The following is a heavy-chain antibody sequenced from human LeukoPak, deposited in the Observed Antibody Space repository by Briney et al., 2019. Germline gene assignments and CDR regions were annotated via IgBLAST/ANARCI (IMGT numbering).Heavy chain of an antibody. J-gene: IGHJ4*02. CDR2: IYYSGST. Sequence: SETLPLTCTVSGGSISSSSYYWGWIRQPPGKGLEWIGSIYYSGSTYYNPSLKSRVTISVDTSKNQFSLKLSSVTAADTAVYYCAGIMTTVAEAGEWGQGTLVTVSS. D-gene: IGHD4-23*01. V-gene: IGHV4-39*01. CDR1: GGSISSSSYY. CDR3: AGIMTTVAEAGE.